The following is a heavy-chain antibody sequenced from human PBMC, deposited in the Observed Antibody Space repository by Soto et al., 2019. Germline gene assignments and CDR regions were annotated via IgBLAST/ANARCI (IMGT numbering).Heavy chain of an antibody. J-gene: IGHJ4*02. CDR3: ARGRGYSGYESTYYFDY. Sequence: PSETLSLTWTVSGGSISSYYWSWIRQPPGKGLEWIGYIYYSGSTKYNPSLKSRVTISVDTSKNQFSLNLSSVTAADTAVYYCARGRGYSGYESTYYFDYWGQGTLVTVSS. D-gene: IGHD5-12*01. V-gene: IGHV4-59*01. CDR2: IYYSGST. CDR1: GGSISSYY.